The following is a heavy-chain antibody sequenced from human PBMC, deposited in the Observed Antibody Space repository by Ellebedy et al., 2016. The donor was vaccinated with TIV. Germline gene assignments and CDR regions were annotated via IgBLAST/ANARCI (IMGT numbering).Heavy chain of an antibody. CDR2: IKEDGGEK. CDR1: GFMFSRYW. V-gene: IGHV3-7*01. CDR3: SREVQWGWFGMDV. Sequence: PGGSLRLSCAASGFMFSRYWMTSVRQAPGKGLEWVANIKEDGGEKNYVDSVKGRFTISRDNAKNSVFLHTNSLRVEATAVYYCSREVQWGWFGMDVWGQGTTFTVSS. J-gene: IGHJ6*02. D-gene: IGHD1-1*01.